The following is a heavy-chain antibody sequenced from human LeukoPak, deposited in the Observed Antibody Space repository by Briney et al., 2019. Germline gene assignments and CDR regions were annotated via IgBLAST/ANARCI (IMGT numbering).Heavy chain of an antibody. CDR1: GDSIRGYY. V-gene: IGHV4-59*08. J-gene: IGHJ4*02. CDR2: IFSSGST. Sequence: SETLSLTCTVSGDSIRGYYWGWIRLPPGKGLEWIGHIFSSGSTFYSPSLRSRVTISVDTSKNQFSLKVNSVTAADTATYFCARRSPRTTENYFDNWGQGTLVTVSS. CDR3: ARRSPRTTENYFDN. D-gene: IGHD4-17*01.